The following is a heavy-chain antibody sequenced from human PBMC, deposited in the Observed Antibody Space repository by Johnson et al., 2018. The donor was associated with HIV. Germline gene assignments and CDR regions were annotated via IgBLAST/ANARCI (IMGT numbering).Heavy chain of an antibody. Sequence: VQLVESGGGSVKSGGSLRVSCAASGFTFSNAWMSWVRQAPGKGLEWVAVISYDGSNKYYADSAKGRFTISRDNAKNSLYLQMNSLRAEDTAVYYCARDNIVLMVGGAFDIWGQGTMVTVSS. D-gene: IGHD2-8*01. CDR3: ARDNIVLMVGGAFDI. V-gene: IGHV3-30-3*01. CDR2: ISYDGSNK. CDR1: GFTFSNAW. J-gene: IGHJ3*02.